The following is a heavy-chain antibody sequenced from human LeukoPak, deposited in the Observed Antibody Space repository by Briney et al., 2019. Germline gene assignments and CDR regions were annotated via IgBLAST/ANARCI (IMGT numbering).Heavy chain of an antibody. Sequence: PGGSLRLSCAASGFTVSSNYMRWVRQAPGKGLEWVSVIYSGGSTYYADSVKGRFTISRDNAKNSPYLYMNSLRAEDTAVYYCATSYDILIGYFGSWGQGTLVTVSS. CDR1: GFTVSSNY. V-gene: IGHV3-53*01. D-gene: IGHD3-9*01. CDR3: ATSYDILIGYFGS. J-gene: IGHJ4*02. CDR2: IYSGGST.